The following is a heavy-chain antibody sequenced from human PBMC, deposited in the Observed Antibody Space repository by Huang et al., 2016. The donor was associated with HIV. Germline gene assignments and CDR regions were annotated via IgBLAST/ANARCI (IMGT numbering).Heavy chain of an antibody. V-gene: IGHV7-4-1*02. J-gene: IGHJ4*02. D-gene: IGHD6-13*01. CDR3: AGGLQQLVDY. CDR2: INTNTGNP. Sequence: QVQLVQSGSELKKPGASVKVSCKASGYTFTSYAMNWVRQAPGQGLEWMGWINTNTGNPTYAQGFTGRFVFSLDTSCKTGYPEGNSLKAEDTAVEYRAGGLQQLVDYRGQGTPVTVSS. CDR1: GYTFTSYA.